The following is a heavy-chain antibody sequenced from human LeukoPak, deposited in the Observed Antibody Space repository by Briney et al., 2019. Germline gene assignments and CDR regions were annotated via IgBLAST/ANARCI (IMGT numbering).Heavy chain of an antibody. D-gene: IGHD1-7*01. V-gene: IGHV3-48*04. J-gene: IGHJ4*02. CDR1: GFIFSRNG. CDR3: AGMNYVSSGWGAPFDY. Sequence: GGSLRLSCAASGFIFSRNGMHWVSQAPGKGRGWVSYIRSSGTSTDYTGSVKGRFTISRDNAKNSLYLQMNSLRAEDTAVYYCAGMNYVSSGWGAPFDYWGQGTLVTVSS. CDR2: IRSSGTST.